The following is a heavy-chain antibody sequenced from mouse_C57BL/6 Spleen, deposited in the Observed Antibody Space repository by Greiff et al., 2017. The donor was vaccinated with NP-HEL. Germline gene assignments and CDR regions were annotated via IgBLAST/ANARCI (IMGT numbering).Heavy chain of an antibody. V-gene: IGHV5-9*01. CDR1: GFTFSSYT. Sequence: EVQLVESGGGLVKPGGSLKLSCAASGFTFSSYTMSWVRQTPEKRLEWVATISGGGGNTYYPDSVKGRFTISRDNAKNTLYLQMSSLRSEDTDLYYCARHGTNWDWYFDVWGTGTTVTVSS. J-gene: IGHJ1*03. D-gene: IGHD4-1*01. CDR2: ISGGGGNT. CDR3: ARHGTNWDWYFDV.